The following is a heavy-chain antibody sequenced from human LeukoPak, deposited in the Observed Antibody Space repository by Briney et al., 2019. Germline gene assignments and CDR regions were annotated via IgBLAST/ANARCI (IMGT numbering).Heavy chain of an antibody. D-gene: IGHD2-2*01. CDR1: GGSISSSSYY. J-gene: IGHJ5*02. CDR2: IYYSGST. V-gene: IGHV4-39*01. CDR3: ARREIVVVPAAGLNWFDP. Sequence: PSETLSLTCTVSGGSISSSSYYWGWIRQPPGKGLEWIGSIYYSGSTYYNPSLKSRVTISVDTSKNQFSLKLSSVTAADTAVYYCARREIVVVPAAGLNWFDPWGQGTLVTVSS.